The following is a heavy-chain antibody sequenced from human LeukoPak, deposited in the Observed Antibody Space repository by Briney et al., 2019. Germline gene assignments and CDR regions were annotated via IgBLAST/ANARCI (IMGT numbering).Heavy chain of an antibody. D-gene: IGHD1-26*01. V-gene: IGHV3-21*01. CDR1: GFTFSSQT. J-gene: IGHJ4*02. CDR2: ISRASSDT. Sequence: GGSLRLSFAASGFTFSSQTMDGLRQAPGKGREGVSSISRASSDTYYEESVKARYAISRDNAKHSLFLEMTSMRADDTAVYFCARKDSGSYDYWGQETVVTVSS. CDR3: ARKDSGSYDY.